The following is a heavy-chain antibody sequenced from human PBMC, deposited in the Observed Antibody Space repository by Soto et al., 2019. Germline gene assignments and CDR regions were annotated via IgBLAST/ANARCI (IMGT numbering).Heavy chain of an antibody. Sequence: GSVRVSCTTSGYTFTNFDVNWVRQAAGQGLELMGWIRPNSENKGYAQKFQGRLSMTRDTSITTAYMELSSLTSEDTAVYYCARAFGRSWNTRVGNWFHXWGQGTLVTVSX. CDR1: GYTFTNFD. V-gene: IGHV1-8*01. J-gene: IGHJ5*01. CDR3: ARAFGRSWNTRVGNWFHX. CDR2: IRPNSENK. D-gene: IGHD6-13*01.